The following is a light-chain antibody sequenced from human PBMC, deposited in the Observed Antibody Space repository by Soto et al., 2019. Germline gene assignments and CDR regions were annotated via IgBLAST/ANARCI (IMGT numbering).Light chain of an antibody. CDR1: SSNIGNNY. CDR3: GTWDSSLSAVV. CDR2: DNN. Sequence: QSVLTQPPSVSAAPGQTVTISCSGSSSNIGNNYVSWYRQLPGTAPKLLIYDNNKRPSGIPDRSSGSKSGTSATLGITGLQTGDEADYYCGTWDSSLSAVVFGGGTKLTVL. V-gene: IGLV1-51*01. J-gene: IGLJ2*01.